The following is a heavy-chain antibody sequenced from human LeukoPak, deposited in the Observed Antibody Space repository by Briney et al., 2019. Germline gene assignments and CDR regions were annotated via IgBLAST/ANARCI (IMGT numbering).Heavy chain of an antibody. V-gene: IGHV3-7*01. CDR1: GFTFNKSW. J-gene: IGHJ4*02. CDR3: AKTGERDY. Sequence: GGSLRLSCAASGFTFNKSWMSWVRQAPGKGPEWVANIKEDGTQKYYVDPVRGRFTIPRDNAENSLYLQMNSLRDEDTAVYYCAKTGERDYWGRGTLVTVSS. CDR2: IKEDGTQK. D-gene: IGHD7-27*01.